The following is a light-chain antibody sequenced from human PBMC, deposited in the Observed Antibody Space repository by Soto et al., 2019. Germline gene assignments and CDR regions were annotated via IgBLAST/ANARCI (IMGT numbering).Light chain of an antibody. CDR3: QTWATGPWV. CDR2: VNGDGSQ. Sequence: QPVLTQSPSASASLGASVKLTCTLSSGHSSYAIAWHQQQQEKGTRYLMKVNGDGSQRKGVGIHDRFSGSSSGAERYLTISSLQYEDDDDYYSQTWATGPWVFGGGTKLTVL. J-gene: IGLJ3*02. CDR1: SGHSSYA. V-gene: IGLV4-69*01.